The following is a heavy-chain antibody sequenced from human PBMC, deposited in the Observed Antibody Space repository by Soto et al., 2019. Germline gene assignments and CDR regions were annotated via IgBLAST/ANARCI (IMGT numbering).Heavy chain of an antibody. CDR3: ARLLYYYGSGSQEDY. CDR2: ISSSSSTI. V-gene: IGHV3-48*02. D-gene: IGHD3-10*01. Sequence: GGSLRLSCAASGFTFSSYSMNWVRQAPGKGLEWVSYISSSSSTIYYADSVKGRFTISRDNAKNSLYLQMNSLRDEDTAVYYCARLLYYYGSGSQEDYWGQGTLVTVSS. J-gene: IGHJ4*02. CDR1: GFTFSSYS.